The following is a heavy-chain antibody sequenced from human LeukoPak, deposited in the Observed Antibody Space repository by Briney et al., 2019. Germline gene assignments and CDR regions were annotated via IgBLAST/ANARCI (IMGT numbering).Heavy chain of an antibody. CDR2: ISSSRSYI. V-gene: IGHV3-21*01. D-gene: IGHD6-13*01. Sequence: GGSLRLSCEASGFTFSSYSMNWVRQAPGKGLEWVSFISSSRSYIYYADSVKGRFTISRDNAKNSLYLQMDSLRAEDTAVYYCARFIAAPYYSDYWGRGTLVTVSS. CDR3: ARFIAAPYYSDY. J-gene: IGHJ4*02. CDR1: GFTFSSYS.